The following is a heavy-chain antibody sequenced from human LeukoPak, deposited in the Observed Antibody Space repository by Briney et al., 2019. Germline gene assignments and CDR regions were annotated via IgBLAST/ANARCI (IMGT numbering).Heavy chain of an antibody. CDR2: IHSYGSST. J-gene: IGHJ4*02. Sequence: GGSLRLSCAASGFTFSNYWMHGVRQVPGKGRVWVSRIHSYGSSTYYTESVKGRFTIFRDNAKNTLYLQMSSLRAEDTGIYYCAREGLGYSLGYWGQGTLVTVSS. D-gene: IGHD5-18*01. V-gene: IGHV3-74*01. CDR3: AREGLGYSLGY. CDR1: GFTFSNYW.